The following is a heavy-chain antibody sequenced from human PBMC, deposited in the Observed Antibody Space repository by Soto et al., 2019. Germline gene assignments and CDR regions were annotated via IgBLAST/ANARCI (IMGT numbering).Heavy chain of an antibody. CDR2: IFSSGST. D-gene: IGHD2-21*02. Sequence: SETLSLTCTVSGGSITDYSWVWIRQPAGKGLEWIGRIFSSGSTNYNPSLKGRITMSLDTSKNQFSLKLNSATATDTAVYFCARDQGVVVTADNSFDPWGQGILVTV. CDR1: GGSITDYS. V-gene: IGHV4-4*07. J-gene: IGHJ5*02. CDR3: ARDQGVVVTADNSFDP.